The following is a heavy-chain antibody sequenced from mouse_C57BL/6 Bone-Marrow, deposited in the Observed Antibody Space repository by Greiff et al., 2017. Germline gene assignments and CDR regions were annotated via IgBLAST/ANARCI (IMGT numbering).Heavy chain of an antibody. V-gene: IGHV3-6*01. J-gene: IGHJ4*01. CDR3: ARQYYYYAMDY. CDR2: ISYDGSN. CDR1: GYSITSGYY. Sequence: EVQLVESGPGLVKPSQSLSLTCSVTGYSITSGYYWNWIRQFPGNKLEWMGYISYDGSNNYHPSLKNRISITRDTSKNQFFLKLNSVTTEDTATYYCARQYYYYAMDYWGQGTSVTVSS.